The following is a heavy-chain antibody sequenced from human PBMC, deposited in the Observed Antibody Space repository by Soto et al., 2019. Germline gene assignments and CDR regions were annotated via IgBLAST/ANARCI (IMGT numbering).Heavy chain of an antibody. CDR3: ARDPKTDILPDY. V-gene: IGHV1-69*13. D-gene: IGHD3-9*01. CDR1: GYTFTGYY. CDR2: INPIFGTA. Sequence: SVKVSCKASGYTFTGYYMHWVRQAPGQGLEWMGGINPIFGTANYAQKFQGRVTITADESTSTAYMELSSLRSEDTAVYYCARDPKTDILPDYWGQGTLVTVSS. J-gene: IGHJ4*02.